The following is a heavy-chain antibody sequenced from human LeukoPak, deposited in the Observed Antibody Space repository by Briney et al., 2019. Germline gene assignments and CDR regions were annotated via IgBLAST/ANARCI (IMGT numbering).Heavy chain of an antibody. V-gene: IGHV3-23*01. Sequence: PGGSLRLSCAASGFTFSSYGMSWVRQAPGKGLEWVSAISGSGGSTYYADSVKGRFTISRDNSKNTLYLQMNSLRAEDTAVYYCARDQLYFWSGYPLDYWGQGTLVTVSS. CDR3: ARDQLYFWSGYPLDY. D-gene: IGHD3-3*01. CDR2: ISGSGGST. J-gene: IGHJ4*02. CDR1: GFTFSSYG.